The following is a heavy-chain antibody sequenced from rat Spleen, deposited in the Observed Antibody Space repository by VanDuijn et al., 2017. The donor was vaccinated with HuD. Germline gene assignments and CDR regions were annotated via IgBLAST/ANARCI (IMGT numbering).Heavy chain of an antibody. CDR1: GFTFNNYV. CDR2: ISYDGIST. J-gene: IGHJ2*01. D-gene: IGHD1-11*01. CDR3: ARRGGGYDY. V-gene: IGHV5-29*01. Sequence: EVQLVESGGGLVQPGRSLKLSCVASGFTFNNYVMAWVRQAPTKGLEWVAAISYDGISTYYRDSVRGRFTISSDNAKTTLYLQMDSLRSEDTATYYCARRGGGYDYWGQGVMVTVSS.